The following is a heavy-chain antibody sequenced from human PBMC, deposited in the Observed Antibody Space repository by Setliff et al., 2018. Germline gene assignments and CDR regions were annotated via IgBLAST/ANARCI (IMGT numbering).Heavy chain of an antibody. D-gene: IGHD5-18*01. CDR3: AKASLAYSFGYYFDS. CDR2: LSGDGNA. Sequence: GGSLRLSCATSGFTVSSSDMSWVRQAPGKGLEWISVLSGDGNAYYSDSVKGRFTISRGTSKNTLFLHMNNLRPEDTALYYCAKASLAYSFGYYFDSWGQGALVTVSS. J-gene: IGHJ4*01. CDR1: GFTVSSSD. V-gene: IGHV3-53*05.